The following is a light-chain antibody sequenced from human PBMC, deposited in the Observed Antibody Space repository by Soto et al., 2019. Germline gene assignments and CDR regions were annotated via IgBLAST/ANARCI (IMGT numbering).Light chain of an antibody. CDR3: QQYNTWPPDRT. J-gene: IGKJ1*01. Sequence: EIVMTQSPATLSVSPGERATLSCRASQSVGSNLAWYQQKPGQAPRLLIYGASTRAAGIPARFSGSGSGTEFTLNISSLQSEDFAIYFCQQYNTWPPDRTFGQGTKVEIK. V-gene: IGKV3-15*01. CDR1: QSVGSN. CDR2: GAS.